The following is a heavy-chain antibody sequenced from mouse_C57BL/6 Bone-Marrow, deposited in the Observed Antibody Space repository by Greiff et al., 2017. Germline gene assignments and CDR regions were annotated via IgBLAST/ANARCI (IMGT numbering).Heavy chain of an antibody. CDR1: GFNIKDYY. CDR3: ARYGYYRDY. D-gene: IGHD2-2*01. CDR2: IDPEDGET. J-gene: IGHJ2*01. Sequence: EVQLQQSGAELVKPGASVKLSCTASGFNIKDYYMHWVKQRPEQGLEWIGRIDPEDGETKYAPKFPGKATITADTSSNTAYLQLSSLTSEDTAVYYCARYGYYRDYWGQGTTLTVSS. V-gene: IGHV14-2*01.